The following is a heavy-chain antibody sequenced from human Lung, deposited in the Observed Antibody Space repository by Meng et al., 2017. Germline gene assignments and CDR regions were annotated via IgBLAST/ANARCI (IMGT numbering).Heavy chain of an antibody. D-gene: IGHD6-19*01. V-gene: IGHV4-39*01. CDR1: GGYISTSVYY. Sequence: LKESGPGLVNPSEALSLTCSVSGGYISTSVYYWGWIRQPPGKGLEWIGSIGHSGFTYYTPSLKSRVAVSLDTSKSQFSLMLTSVTAADTAVYYCVRSSAWVRTGFDPWGQGTLVTVSS. CDR2: IGHSGFT. J-gene: IGHJ5*02. CDR3: VRSSAWVRTGFDP.